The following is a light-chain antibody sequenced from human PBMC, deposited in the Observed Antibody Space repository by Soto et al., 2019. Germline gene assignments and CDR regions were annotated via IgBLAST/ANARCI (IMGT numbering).Light chain of an antibody. J-gene: IGKJ4*01. V-gene: IGKV1-27*01. CDR2: AAS. CDR1: QGISKY. CDR3: QEYNNAPLT. Sequence: DIQMTQSPSSLSASVGDRVTITCRASQGISKYLAWYQQKPGKVPKLLIYAASTLQSGVPSRFSGSGSGTDFTLTISSLQPEDVATYYCQEYNNAPLTFGGGTKVDIK.